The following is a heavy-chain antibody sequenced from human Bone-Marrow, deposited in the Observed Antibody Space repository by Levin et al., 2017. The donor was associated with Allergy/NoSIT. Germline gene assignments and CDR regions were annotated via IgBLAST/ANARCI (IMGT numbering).Heavy chain of an antibody. CDR3: ARPFYSSSYYWYLDL. V-gene: IGHV7-4-1*02. CDR2: INTNTGNP. D-gene: IGHD6-6*01. J-gene: IGHJ2*01. CDR1: GYTFSSYA. Sequence: RASVKVSCKASGYTFSSYALTWVRQAPGQGLEWMGWINTNTGNPTYAQGFTGRFVFSLDTSGSTAYLQISSLKAADTATYYCARPFYSSSYYWYLDLWGRGTLVTVSS.